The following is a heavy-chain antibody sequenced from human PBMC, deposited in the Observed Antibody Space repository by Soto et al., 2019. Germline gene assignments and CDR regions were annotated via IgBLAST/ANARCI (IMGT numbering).Heavy chain of an antibody. V-gene: IGHV4-30-4*01. D-gene: IGHD6-13*01. CDR2: VHYSGNT. CDR1: GGSIRSGDYY. J-gene: IGHJ4*02. Sequence: QIQLHESGPGLVKPSQTLSLTCTVSGGSIRSGDYYWSWIRQTPERGLEWCGYVHYSGNTFYNPSLKSRATISLDTYRNQFSLNLSSVTAADSAVYYCAREIMAADHFDYWGQGALVTVSS. CDR3: AREIMAADHFDY.